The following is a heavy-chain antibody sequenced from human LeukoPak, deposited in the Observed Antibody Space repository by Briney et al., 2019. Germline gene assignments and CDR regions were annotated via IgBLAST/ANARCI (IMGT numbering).Heavy chain of an antibody. J-gene: IGHJ5*02. D-gene: IGHD3-10*01. CDR3: ARVEVRGDNWFDP. CDR2: ISSNSSYT. CDR1: GFTFSDYY. V-gene: IGHV3-11*06. Sequence: VGSLRLSCAASGFTFSDYYMSWIREAPGKGLEWVSYISSNSSYTNYADSVKGRFTIFRDNAKNSLYLKMNSLRAEDTAVYYCARVEVRGDNWFDPWGQGTLVTVSS.